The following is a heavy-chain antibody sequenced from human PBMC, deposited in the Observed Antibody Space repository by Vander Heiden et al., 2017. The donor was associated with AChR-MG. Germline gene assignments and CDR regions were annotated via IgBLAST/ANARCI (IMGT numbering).Heavy chain of an antibody. D-gene: IGHD2-8*02. CDR1: GFIFRNAW. CDR3: GTGSAFDI. V-gene: IGHV3-15*01. Sequence: DVHLVESGGDLVKPGGSLRLPCPGSGFIFRNAWMSWARQAPGKGLEWVGRIKSKSDGGATDYAAPVKGRFTISRDDLKNMLYRQMNSLKTEDTAVYYCGTGSAFDIWGQGTMVTVSS. J-gene: IGHJ3*02. CDR2: IKSKSDGGAT.